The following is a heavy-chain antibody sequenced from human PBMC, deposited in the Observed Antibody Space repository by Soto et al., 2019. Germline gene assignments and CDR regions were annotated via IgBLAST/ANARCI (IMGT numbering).Heavy chain of an antibody. CDR2: ITKSSRTI. Sequence: EVQLVESGGGLVPRGVSLRLSCAASGFTFSTYSMNWVRQAPGKGLEWISSITKSSRTIYYADSGKGRFTISRDNAKNSLYLQMNSLRAEDTAVYYCTRDHGYGYGMDVWGQGTTVTVSS. D-gene: IGHD5-12*01. V-gene: IGHV3-48*01. J-gene: IGHJ6*02. CDR3: TRDHGYGYGMDV. CDR1: GFTFSTYS.